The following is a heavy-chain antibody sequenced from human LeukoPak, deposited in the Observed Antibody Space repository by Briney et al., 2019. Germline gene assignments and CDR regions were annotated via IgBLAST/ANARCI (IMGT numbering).Heavy chain of an antibody. Sequence: GGSLRLSCSASGFTFSSYAMHWVRQAPGKRLEYVSAISSNGGSTYYADSVKGRFTISRDNSKNTLYLQMSSLRAEDTAVYYCAKDPPGSYGYLVYYYYGMDVWGQGTTVTVSS. CDR2: ISSNGGST. J-gene: IGHJ6*02. CDR3: AKDPPGSYGYLVYYYYGMDV. CDR1: GFTFSSYA. V-gene: IGHV3-64D*09. D-gene: IGHD5-18*01.